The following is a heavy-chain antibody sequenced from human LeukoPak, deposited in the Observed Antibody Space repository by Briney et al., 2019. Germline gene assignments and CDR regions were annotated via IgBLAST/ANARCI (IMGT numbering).Heavy chain of an antibody. CDR3: AKFYDSSGYSHFDY. V-gene: IGHV3-23*01. J-gene: IGHJ4*02. CDR2: ISGSGGST. CDR1: GFTFSSYA. Sequence: GGSLRLSCAASGFTFSSYAMSWVRQAPGKGLEWVSAISGSGGSTYYADSVKGRFTISGDNSKNTLYLQMNSLRAEDTAVYYCAKFYDSSGYSHFDYWGQGTLVTVSS. D-gene: IGHD3-22*01.